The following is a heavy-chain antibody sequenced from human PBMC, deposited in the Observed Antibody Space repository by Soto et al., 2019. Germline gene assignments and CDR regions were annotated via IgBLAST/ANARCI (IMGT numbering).Heavy chain of an antibody. D-gene: IGHD1-26*01. V-gene: IGHV3-21*01. CDR1: GFTFSSYS. CDR3: AREVYSGSYSDAFDI. J-gene: IGHJ3*02. CDR2: IGSSSSYI. Sequence: EVQLVESGGGLVKPGGSLRLSCAASGFTFSSYSMNWVRQAPGKGLEWVSSIGSSSSYIYYADSVKGRFTISRDNAKNSLYLQMNSLRAEDTAVYYCAREVYSGSYSDAFDIWGQGTMVTVSS.